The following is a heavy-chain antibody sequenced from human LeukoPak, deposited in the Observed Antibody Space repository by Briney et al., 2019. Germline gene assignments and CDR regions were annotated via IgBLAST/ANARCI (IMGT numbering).Heavy chain of an antibody. Sequence: GGSLRLSCAASGFTVSSNYMSWVRQAPGKGLEWVSVIYSGGSTYYAASVKGRFTISRHNSKNTLYLQMSSLRAEDTAVYYCAREMATTETFDYWGQGTLVTVSS. D-gene: IGHD5-24*01. CDR2: IYSGGST. J-gene: IGHJ4*02. CDR3: AREMATTETFDY. CDR1: GFTVSSNY. V-gene: IGHV3-53*04.